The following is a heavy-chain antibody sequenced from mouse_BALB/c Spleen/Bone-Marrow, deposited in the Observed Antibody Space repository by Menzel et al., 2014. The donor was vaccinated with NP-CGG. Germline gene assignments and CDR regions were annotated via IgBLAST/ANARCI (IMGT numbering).Heavy chain of an antibody. CDR1: GFSLTSYG. CDR3: ARSRYAPLYYFDY. V-gene: IGHV2-2*02. CDR2: IWSGGST. Sequence: QVQLKESGPGLVQPSQSLSITCTVSGFSLTSYGVHWVRQSPGKGLERLGVIWSGGSTDYNVAFISRLSISKDNSKSQVFFKMNSLQANDTAIYYCARSRYAPLYYFDYWGQGTTLTVSS. J-gene: IGHJ2*01. D-gene: IGHD2-14*01.